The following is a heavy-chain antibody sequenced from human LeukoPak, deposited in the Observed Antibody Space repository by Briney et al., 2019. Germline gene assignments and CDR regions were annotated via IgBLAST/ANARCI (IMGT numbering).Heavy chain of an antibody. Sequence: GGSLRLSCAASGFTVSSNYMSWVRQAPGKGLEWVSVIYSGGSTYYADSVKGRFTISRDNSKNTLYLQMNSLRAEDTAVYYCASTYYYDSSGYSYPYVYWGQGTLVTVSS. J-gene: IGHJ4*02. CDR1: GFTVSSNY. CDR2: IYSGGST. V-gene: IGHV3-53*01. D-gene: IGHD3-22*01. CDR3: ASTYYYDSSGYSYPYVY.